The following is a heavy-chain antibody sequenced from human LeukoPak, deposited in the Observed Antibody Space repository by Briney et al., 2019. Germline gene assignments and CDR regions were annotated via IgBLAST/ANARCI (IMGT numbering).Heavy chain of an antibody. J-gene: IGHJ4*02. D-gene: IGHD5-12*01. V-gene: IGHV4-39*01. CDR2: IYYSGST. Sequence: SETLSLTCTVSGGSISSSSYYWGWIRQPPGKGLEWIGRIYYSGSTYYNPSLKSRVTISVDTSKNQFSLKLSSVTAADTAVYYCASLSPTRGYSGYEPRAFDYWGQGTLVTVSS. CDR1: GGSISSSSYY. CDR3: ASLSPTRGYSGYEPRAFDY.